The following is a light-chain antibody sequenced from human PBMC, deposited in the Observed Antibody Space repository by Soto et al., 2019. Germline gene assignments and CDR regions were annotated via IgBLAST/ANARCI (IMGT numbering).Light chain of an antibody. V-gene: IGLV1-40*01. J-gene: IGLJ3*02. CDR3: QCYAGSLRGWV. Sequence: QSVLTQPPSVSGAPGQRVTISCTGSSSNIGAGYNVHWYQQLPGTAPKLLIYGNSNRPSGVPDRFSGSKSGTSASLAITGLQPADDADYYCQCYAGSLRGWVFGGGTKLTVL. CDR2: GNS. CDR1: SSNIGAGYN.